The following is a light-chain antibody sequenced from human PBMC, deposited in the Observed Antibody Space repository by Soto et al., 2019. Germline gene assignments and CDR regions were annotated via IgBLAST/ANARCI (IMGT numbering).Light chain of an antibody. CDR1: QGISNY. CDR3: QKYNWPPFT. Sequence: DIQMTQSPSSLAASVGARVTISCRAIQGISNYLAWYQQRPGKVPKLLIYAASTLQSGVSSRFTGSGSGTDFTLTISSLQPEDVATYYCQKYNWPPFTFGPGTKVDIK. J-gene: IGKJ3*01. V-gene: IGKV1-27*01. CDR2: AAS.